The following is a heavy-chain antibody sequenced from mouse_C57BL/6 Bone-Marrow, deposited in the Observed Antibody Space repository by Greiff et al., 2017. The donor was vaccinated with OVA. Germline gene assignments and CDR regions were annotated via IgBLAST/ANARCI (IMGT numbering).Heavy chain of an antibody. CDR3: AREENDPACFAY. CDR1: GYSITSGYY. CDR2: ISYDGSN. V-gene: IGHV3-6*01. Sequence: ESGPGLVKPSQSLSLTCSVTGYSITSGYYWNWIRQFPGNKLEWMGYISYDGSNNYNPSLKNRISITRDTSKNQFFLKLNSVTTEDTATYYCAREENDPACFAYWGQGTLVTVSA. J-gene: IGHJ3*01.